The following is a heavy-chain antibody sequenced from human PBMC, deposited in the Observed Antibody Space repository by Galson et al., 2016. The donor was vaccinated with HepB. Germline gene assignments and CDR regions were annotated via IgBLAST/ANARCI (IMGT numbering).Heavy chain of an antibody. J-gene: IGHJ5*02. CDR1: GFTSSDYY. CDR2: ISSSGTTI. CDR3: ARAGILITFGGLST. D-gene: IGHD3-16*01. V-gene: IGHV3-11*01. Sequence: SLRLSCAASGFTSSDYYMSWIRQAPGKGLQWISYISSSGTTIYYTDSVKGRFTISRDNAKNSLYLQMNGLRAEDTAMYYCARAGILITFGGLSTWGQGTLVSVSS.